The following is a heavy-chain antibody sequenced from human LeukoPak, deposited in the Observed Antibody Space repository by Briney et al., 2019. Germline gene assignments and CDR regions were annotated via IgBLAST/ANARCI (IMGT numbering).Heavy chain of an antibody. Sequence: PGGSLRLSCAASKFTFSNYGMHWVRQAPGKGLEWVAVISYDESTTYYADSVKGRFTISRDNSKNTLYLQMNSLRPEDTAVYYCARGGYGGNWRNFDYWGQGTLVTVSS. J-gene: IGHJ4*02. D-gene: IGHD4-23*01. CDR1: KFTFSNYG. CDR3: ARGGYGGNWRNFDY. CDR2: ISYDESTT. V-gene: IGHV3-30*03.